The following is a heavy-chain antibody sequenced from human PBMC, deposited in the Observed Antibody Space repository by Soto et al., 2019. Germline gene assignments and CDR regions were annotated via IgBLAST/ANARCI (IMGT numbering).Heavy chain of an antibody. CDR3: VKDNLHGVSYDNWYFDR. CDR1: GFTFSSYG. V-gene: IGHV3-30*18. Sequence: QVQLVESGGGVVQPGRSLRISCVGSGFTFSSYGIHWVRQAPGKGLEWLAVISFDGNYKYHSDSVKGRFTISRDNSKNTLFLEMSSVSPEETAVYYCVKDNLHGVSYDNWYFDRWGRGNLVTVSS. CDR2: ISFDGNYK. D-gene: IGHD1-26*01. J-gene: IGHJ2*01.